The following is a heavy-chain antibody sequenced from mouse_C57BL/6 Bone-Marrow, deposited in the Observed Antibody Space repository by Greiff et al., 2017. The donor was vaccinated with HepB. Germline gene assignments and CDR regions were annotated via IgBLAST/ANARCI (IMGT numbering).Heavy chain of an antibody. CDR3: ARGWAFAY. Sequence: VKLMESGAELARPGASVKLSCKASGYTFTSYGISWVKQRTGQGLEWIGEIYPRSGNTYYNEKFKGKATLTADKSSSTAYMELRSLTSEDSAVYFCARGWAFAYWGQGTLVTVSA. D-gene: IGHD3-3*01. CDR1: GYTFTSYG. CDR2: IYPRSGNT. V-gene: IGHV1-81*01. J-gene: IGHJ3*01.